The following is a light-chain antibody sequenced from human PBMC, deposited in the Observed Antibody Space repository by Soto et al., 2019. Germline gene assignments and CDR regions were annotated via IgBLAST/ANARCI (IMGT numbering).Light chain of an antibody. CDR1: QSISTW. CDR2: DGS. V-gene: IGKV1-5*01. CDR3: QQYSSFSS. J-gene: IGKJ1*01. Sequence: IQMTQSPPSLSASVGDRVTITCRASQSISTWLAWYQQKPGKAPKFLIFDGSSLQSGVPSRFSGSGSGTEFTLTISSLQPDDFATYYCQQYSSFSSFGQGTKV.